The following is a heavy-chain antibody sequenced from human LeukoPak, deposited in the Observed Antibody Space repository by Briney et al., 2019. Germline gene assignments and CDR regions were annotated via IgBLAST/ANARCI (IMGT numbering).Heavy chain of an antibody. CDR3: ARTLWGLTLLSSDY. V-gene: IGHV3-74*01. CDR1: GFTFSNYW. Sequence: PGGSLRLSCAASGFTFSNYWMHWVRQGPGKGLVWVSRINSDGSSTSYADSVKGRFTISGDNAKNTLFLLLDSLRAEDTAIYYCARTLWGLTLLSSDYWGQGTLVTVSS. J-gene: IGHJ4*02. CDR2: INSDGSST. D-gene: IGHD3-16*01.